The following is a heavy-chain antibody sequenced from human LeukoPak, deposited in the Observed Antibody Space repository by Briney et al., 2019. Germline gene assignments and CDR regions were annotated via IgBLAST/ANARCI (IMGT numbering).Heavy chain of an antibody. J-gene: IGHJ4*02. CDR3: ARKYQLLSATDY. CDR1: GYSISSGYY. D-gene: IGHD2-2*01. Sequence: SETLSLTCTVSGYSISSGYYWGWIRQPPGKGLEWIGSIYHSGSTYYNPSLKSRVTISVDTSKNQFSLKLGSVTAADTAVYYCARKYQLLSATDYWGQGTLVTVSS. V-gene: IGHV4-38-2*02. CDR2: IYHSGST.